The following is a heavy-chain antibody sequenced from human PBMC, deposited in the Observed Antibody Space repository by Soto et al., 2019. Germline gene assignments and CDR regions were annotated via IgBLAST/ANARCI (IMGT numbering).Heavy chain of an antibody. Sequence: GSLRLSCVASGFSFSSYVMHWVRQAPGKGLEWVADISYDGSDKYYADSVKGRFTISRDNSKNTLYLQMNSLRAEGAAVYYCAKGFSYGERYYFDYWGQGTLVTVSS. CDR2: ISYDGSDK. D-gene: IGHD4-17*01. CDR3: AKGFSYGERYYFDY. CDR1: GFSFSSYV. J-gene: IGHJ4*02. V-gene: IGHV3-30*18.